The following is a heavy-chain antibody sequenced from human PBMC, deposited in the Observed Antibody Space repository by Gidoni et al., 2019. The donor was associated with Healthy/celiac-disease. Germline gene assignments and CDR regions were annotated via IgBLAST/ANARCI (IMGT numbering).Heavy chain of an antibody. CDR3: TVPAVRFLEWFARN. CDR1: GFTFGDYA. Sequence: EVQLVESGGGLVKPGRSLRLSCTASGFTFGDYAMSWFRQAPGKGLECVGFIRSKAYGGTTEYAASVKGRFTISRDDSKSIAYLQMNSLKTEDTAVYYCTVPAVRFLEWFARNWGQGTLVTVSS. CDR2: IRSKAYGGTT. V-gene: IGHV3-49*05. D-gene: IGHD3-3*01. J-gene: IGHJ4*02.